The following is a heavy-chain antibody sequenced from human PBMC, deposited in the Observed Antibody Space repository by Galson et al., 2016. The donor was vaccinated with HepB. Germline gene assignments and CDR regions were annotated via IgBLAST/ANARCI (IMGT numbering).Heavy chain of an antibody. CDR1: GFIFSGSV. V-gene: IGHV3-73*01. CDR3: SSRDFTHYGVDY. D-gene: IGHD3-16*01. CDR2: IRSKTHSYAT. J-gene: IGHJ4*02. Sequence: SLRLSCEGSGFIFSGSVMHWVRQASRKGLEWVGRIRSKTHSYATAYATSVEGRFTISRDDSRNTTYLHMNSLKTEDTAVYYCSSRDFTHYGVDYWGLGTLVIVSS.